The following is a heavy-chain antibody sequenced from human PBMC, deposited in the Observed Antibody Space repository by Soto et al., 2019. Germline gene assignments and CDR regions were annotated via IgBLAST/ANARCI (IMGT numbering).Heavy chain of an antibody. CDR3: ARAMANYFDY. D-gene: IGHD2-8*01. V-gene: IGHV4-31*03. CDR2: IRDSGST. J-gene: IGHJ4*02. CDR1: GGSVSSDDYS. Sequence: QVQLQESGPGLVKPSQTLSFTCTVSGGSVSSDDYSWSWIRQHPGTGLEWIGYIRDSGSTYYNPSLEGRVTISVDTSKNPFSLRLRSVTAADTAVYYCARAMANYFDYWGQGTLVTASS.